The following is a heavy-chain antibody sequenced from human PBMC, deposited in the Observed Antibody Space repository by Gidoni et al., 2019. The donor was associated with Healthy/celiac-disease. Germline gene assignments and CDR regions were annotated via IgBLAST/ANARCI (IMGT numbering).Heavy chain of an antibody. CDR2: ISSSGSTI. Sequence: EVQLVESGGGLVQPGGSLRLSCAASGFTSRSYEMNWVRQAPGKGLEWVSYISSSGSTIYYADSVKGRFTISRDNAKNSLYLQMNSLRAEDTAVYYCARVGSGTYYYDSSGYFSDYWGQGTLVTVSS. V-gene: IGHV3-48*03. CDR1: GFTSRSYE. J-gene: IGHJ4*02. D-gene: IGHD3-22*01. CDR3: ARVGSGTYYYDSSGYFSDY.